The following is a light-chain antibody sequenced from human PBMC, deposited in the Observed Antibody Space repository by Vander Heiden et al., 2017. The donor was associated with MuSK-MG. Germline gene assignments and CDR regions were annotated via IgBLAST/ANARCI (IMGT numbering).Light chain of an antibody. CDR3: AAWDDSLSGQV. V-gene: IGLV1-47*01. CDR2: RNN. CDR1: SSNIGSNY. J-gene: IGLJ2*01. Sequence: QSVLTQPPSASGTPGPRVSIPCCGSSSNIGSNYVYWYQQLPGTAPKLLIYRNNQRPSGVPDRFSGSKSGTSASLAISGLRSEDEADYYCAAWDDSLSGQVFGGGTKLTVL.